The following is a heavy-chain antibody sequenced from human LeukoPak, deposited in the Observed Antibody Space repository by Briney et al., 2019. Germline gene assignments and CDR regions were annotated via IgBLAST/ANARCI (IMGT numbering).Heavy chain of an antibody. J-gene: IGHJ4*02. V-gene: IGHV4-59*12. CDR1: GGSISTYY. Sequence: SETLSLTCTVSGGSISTYYWSWIRQPPGKGLEWIGYIYYTGSTNYNPSLKSRVTISVDTSKNQFSLKLSSVTAADTAVYYCARGDCGGDCYRPWVGIYWGQGTLVTVSS. CDR3: ARGDCGGDCYRPWVGIY. CDR2: IYYTGST. D-gene: IGHD2-21*02.